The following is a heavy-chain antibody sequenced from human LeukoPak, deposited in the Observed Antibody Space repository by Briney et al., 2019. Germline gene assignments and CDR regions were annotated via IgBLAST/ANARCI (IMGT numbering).Heavy chain of an antibody. D-gene: IGHD3-22*01. V-gene: IGHV3-33*01. J-gene: IGHJ2*01. Sequence: GGSLRLSCAASGFSFSSYGMHWVRQAPGKWLEWVAVIWYEGSNKYYPDSVKGRFTIPRDNSKSTLYLQMNSLRADDTAVYYCVRSAVDSSGYYYGWYFDLWGRGTLLTVSS. CDR1: GFSFSSYG. CDR2: IWYEGSNK. CDR3: VRSAVDSSGYYYGWYFDL.